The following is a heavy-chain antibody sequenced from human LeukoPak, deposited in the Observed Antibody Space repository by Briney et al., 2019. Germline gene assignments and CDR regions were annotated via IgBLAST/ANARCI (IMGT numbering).Heavy chain of an antibody. V-gene: IGHV3-30-3*01. Sequence: GGSLRLSCAASGFTFSKYALHWVRQAPGKGLEWVAIISDDGSNKYYADSVRGRFTISRDNSKKTLYLQINSLRPEDTAVYYCARGDSSGWYSSDYYYYAMDVWGQGTTVTVSS. CDR1: GFTFSKYA. CDR3: ARGDSSGWYSSDYYYYAMDV. J-gene: IGHJ6*02. D-gene: IGHD6-19*01. CDR2: ISDDGSNK.